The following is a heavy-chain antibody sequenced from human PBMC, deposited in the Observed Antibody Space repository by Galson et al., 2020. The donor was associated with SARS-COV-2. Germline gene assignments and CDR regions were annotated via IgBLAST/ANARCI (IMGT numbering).Heavy chain of an antibody. CDR1: GFTFDDYA. J-gene: IGHJ4*02. Sequence: SLKISCAASGFTFDDYAMHWVRQAPGKGLEWVSGISWNSGSIGYADSVKGRFTISRDNAKNSLYLQMNSLRAEDTALYYCAKVGDLKDYWGQGTLVTVSS. D-gene: IGHD3-16*01. CDR3: AKVGDLKDY. V-gene: IGHV3-9*01. CDR2: ISWNSGSI.